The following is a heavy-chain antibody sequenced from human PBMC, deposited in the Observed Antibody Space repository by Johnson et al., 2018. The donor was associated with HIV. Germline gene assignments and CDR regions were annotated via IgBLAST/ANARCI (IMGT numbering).Heavy chain of an antibody. CDR1: GFTFSNAW. CDR3: ARGGSRTTMCGVDINMGAFDI. V-gene: IGHV3-15*01. Sequence: MLLVESGGGLVKPGGSLRLSCAASGFTFSNAWMSWVRQAPGKGLEWVGRIKSKTDGGTTDYAAPVKGRFTISRDDSKNTLYLQMNSLRAGDTAVYYCARGGSRTTMCGVDINMGAFDIWGQGTMVTVSS. CDR2: IKSKTDGGTT. D-gene: IGHD3-3*01. J-gene: IGHJ3*02.